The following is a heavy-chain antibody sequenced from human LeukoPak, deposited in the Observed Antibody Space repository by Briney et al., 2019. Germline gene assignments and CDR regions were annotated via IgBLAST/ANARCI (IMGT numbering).Heavy chain of an antibody. Sequence: ASVKVSCKASGYTFTSYGISWVRQAPGQGLEWMGWISAYNGNTNYAQKLQGRVTMTTDTSTSTANMELRSLRSDDTAVYYCARGSDTAMVDDYFDCWGQGTLVTVSS. CDR2: ISAYNGNT. CDR1: GYTFTSYG. CDR3: ARGSDTAMVDDYFDC. D-gene: IGHD5-18*01. J-gene: IGHJ4*02. V-gene: IGHV1-18*01.